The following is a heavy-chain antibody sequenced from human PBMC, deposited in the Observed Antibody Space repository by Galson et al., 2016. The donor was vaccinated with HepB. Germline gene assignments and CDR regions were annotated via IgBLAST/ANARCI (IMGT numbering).Heavy chain of an antibody. J-gene: IGHJ4*02. CDR1: GFTFSLYS. D-gene: IGHD6-6*01. CDR3: AKDLVSNTGRAFDY. V-gene: IGHV3-48*01. CDR2: IDSSSSTI. Sequence: SLRLSCAASGFTFSLYSMNWVRQAPGKGLEWVSYIDSSSSTIYYADSVKGRFTISRDNAKNSLYLQMNSLRAEETALYYCAKDLVSNTGRAFDYWGQGTLVTVSS.